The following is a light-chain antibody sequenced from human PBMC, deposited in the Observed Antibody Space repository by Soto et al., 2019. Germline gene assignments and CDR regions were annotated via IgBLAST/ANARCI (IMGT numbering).Light chain of an antibody. CDR1: SCVVGSYNL. CDR3: CSYAGNNTV. V-gene: IGLV2-23*01. Sequence: QSALTQPASVSGSPGQSITISCTGTSCVVGSYNLVSWYQQHPDKAPKLMIYEGSKRPSGVSNRFSGSKSGNTASLTISGLQAEDEADYYCCSYAGNNTVFGGGTKVTVL. J-gene: IGLJ2*01. CDR2: EGS.